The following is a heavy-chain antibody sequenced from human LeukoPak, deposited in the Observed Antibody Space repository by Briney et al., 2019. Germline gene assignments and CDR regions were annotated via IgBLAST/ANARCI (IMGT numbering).Heavy chain of an antibody. D-gene: IGHD6-13*01. J-gene: IGHJ4*02. V-gene: IGHV1-46*01. CDR3: ARSRPLIAAAGKAIFDY. CDR1: GYTFTSYY. CDR2: INPSGGST. Sequence: ASVNVSCKASGYTFTSYYMHWVRQAPGQGLEWMGIINPSGGSTSYAQKSQGRVTMTRDTSTSTVYMELSSLRSEDTAVYYCARSRPLIAAAGKAIFDYWGQGTLVTVSS.